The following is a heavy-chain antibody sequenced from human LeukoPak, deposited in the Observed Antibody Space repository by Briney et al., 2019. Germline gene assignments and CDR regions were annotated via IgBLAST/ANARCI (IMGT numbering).Heavy chain of an antibody. Sequence: GGSLRLSCAASGFIFSSYSMNWVRQAPGKGLEWVSAISGSGGSTYYADSVKGRFTISRDNSKNTLYLQMNSLRAEDTAVYYCAKSGLNSVGAADYWGQGTLVTVSS. CDR1: GFIFSSYS. J-gene: IGHJ4*02. CDR2: ISGSGGST. V-gene: IGHV3-23*01. CDR3: AKSGLNSVGAADY. D-gene: IGHD1-26*01.